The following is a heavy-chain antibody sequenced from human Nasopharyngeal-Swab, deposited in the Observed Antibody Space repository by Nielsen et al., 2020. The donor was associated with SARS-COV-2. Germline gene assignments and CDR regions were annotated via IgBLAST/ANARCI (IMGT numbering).Heavy chain of an antibody. CDR2: IYYSGST. Sequence: WIRQPPGKGLEWIGSIYYSGSTYYNPSLKSRVTISVDTSKNQFSLKLSSVTAADTAVYYCASSPFRITIFGVVIGNWFDPWGQGTLVTVS. CDR3: ASSPFRITIFGVVIGNWFDP. V-gene: IGHV4-39*01. J-gene: IGHJ5*02. D-gene: IGHD3-3*01.